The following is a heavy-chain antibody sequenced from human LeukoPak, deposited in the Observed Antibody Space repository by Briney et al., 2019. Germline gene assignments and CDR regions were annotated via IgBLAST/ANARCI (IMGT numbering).Heavy chain of an antibody. CDR2: IYTSGST. J-gene: IGHJ6*02. Sequence: PSETLSLTCTVSGGSISSYYWSWIRQPAGKGLEWNGRIYTSGSTNYNPSLKSRVTMSVDTSKNQFSLKLSSVTAADTAVYYCARSTMISSYYYYGMDVWGQGTTVTVSS. CDR3: ARSTMISSYYYYGMDV. V-gene: IGHV4-4*07. CDR1: GGSISSYY. D-gene: IGHD3-22*01.